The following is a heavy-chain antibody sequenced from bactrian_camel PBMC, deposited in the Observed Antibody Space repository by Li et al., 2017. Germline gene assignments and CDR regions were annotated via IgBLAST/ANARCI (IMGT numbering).Heavy chain of an antibody. CDR2: IGGDGST. V-gene: IGHV3S53*01. Sequence: HVQLVESGGGPVQAGGSLRLSCAASGYIYSSYCMAWFRQGPGKQRVGVAGIGGDGSTSYADSVEGRFTISWDNAKNTVYLQMNSLKPEDTAVYYCATVDGGSWYHFRPGHFGYWGQGTQVTVS. D-gene: IGHD6*01. CDR1: GYIYSSYC. J-gene: IGHJ6*01. CDR3: ATVDGGSWYHFRPGHFGY.